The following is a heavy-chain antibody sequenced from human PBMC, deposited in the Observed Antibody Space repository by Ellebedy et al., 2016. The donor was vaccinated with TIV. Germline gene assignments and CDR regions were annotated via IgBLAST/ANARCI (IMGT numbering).Heavy chain of an antibody. V-gene: IGHV1-69*04. Sequence: AASVKVSCKASGGTFSSYAISWVRQAPGQGLEWMGRIMPILGIANYAQKFQGRVTITADKSTSTAYMELRSLRSDDTAVYYCARDGRVPGNWFDPWGQGTLVTVSS. CDR3: ARDGRVPGNWFDP. CDR1: GGTFSSYA. D-gene: IGHD6-19*01. J-gene: IGHJ5*02. CDR2: IMPILGIA.